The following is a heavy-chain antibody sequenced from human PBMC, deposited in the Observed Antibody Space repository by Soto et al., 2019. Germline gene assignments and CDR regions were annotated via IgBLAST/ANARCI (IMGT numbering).Heavy chain of an antibody. CDR2: IHHSGST. Sequence: QVQLQESGPGLVKASQTLSLTCNVSGGSISSGGYYWTWIRQHPGKGLEWIGNIHHSGSTFYNPSHEGGVSISVDTAKNQFSLKLSSVTAADTAVYFCVRGVLSWGEGTLVTVSS. J-gene: IGHJ1*01. CDR1: GGSISSGGYY. D-gene: IGHD3-10*01. CDR3: VRGVLS. V-gene: IGHV4-31*03.